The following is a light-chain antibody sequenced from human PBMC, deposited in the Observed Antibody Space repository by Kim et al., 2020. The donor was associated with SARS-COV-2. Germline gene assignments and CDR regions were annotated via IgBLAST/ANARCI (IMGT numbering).Light chain of an antibody. CDR1: SSNIGSNT. Sequence: QSVLTQPPSASGTPGQRVTISCSGSSSNIGSNTVNWYQQLPGTAPKLLIYSNNQRPSGVPDRFSGSKSGTSASLAISGLQSEDAADYYCAAWDDSLNGGVFGGGTQLTVL. J-gene: IGLJ3*02. CDR3: AAWDDSLNGGV. V-gene: IGLV1-44*01. CDR2: SNN.